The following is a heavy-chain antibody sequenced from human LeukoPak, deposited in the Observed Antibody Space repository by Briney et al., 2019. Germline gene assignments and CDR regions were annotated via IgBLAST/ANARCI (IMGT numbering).Heavy chain of an antibody. CDR3: ARRSSSGWYFDY. CDR1: GYSFTNYW. CDR2: LYPGDSDT. Sequence: GESPKIFCEGSGYSFTNYWIGWVPQIPGKGLEGMGILYPGDSDTRSSPSFEGQVTISADKSISTAYLQWSSLKASDTAMYYCARRSSSGWYFDYWGQGTLVTVSS. J-gene: IGHJ4*02. V-gene: IGHV5-51*01. D-gene: IGHD6-19*01.